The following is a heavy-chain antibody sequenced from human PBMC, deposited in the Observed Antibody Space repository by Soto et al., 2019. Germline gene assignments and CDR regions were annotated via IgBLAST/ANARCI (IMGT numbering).Heavy chain of an antibody. J-gene: IGHJ4*02. CDR3: VSWLSAHFDY. Sequence: EVQLLESGGRLVQPGQSLRLSCAASPVGFSGLGMSWVRQAPGKGLEWVSTIDNSGTRTHYADSVKGRFTISRDTSKYTLDLKMDYLRAEDTALYHCVSWLSAHFDYWGRGTLVTVSS. CDR1: PVGFSGLG. D-gene: IGHD6-19*01. V-gene: IGHV3-23*05. CDR2: IDNSGTRT.